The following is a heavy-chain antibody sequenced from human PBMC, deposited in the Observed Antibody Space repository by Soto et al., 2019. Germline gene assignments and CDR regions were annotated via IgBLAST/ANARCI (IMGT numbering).Heavy chain of an antibody. V-gene: IGHV4-39*02. D-gene: IGHD2-15*01. J-gene: IGHJ5*02. CDR2: IYYDGST. CDR3: AKVVVGATRHTEFDT. Sequence: SETLSLTCTVSGGSINSNNYYWAWIRQPPGKGLAWIASIYYDGSTYYNPSLKSRVSISVDTSTNHFSLKLSSATAADTAVYFCAKVVVGATRHTEFDTLGQGTLVTVSS. CDR1: GGSINSNNYY.